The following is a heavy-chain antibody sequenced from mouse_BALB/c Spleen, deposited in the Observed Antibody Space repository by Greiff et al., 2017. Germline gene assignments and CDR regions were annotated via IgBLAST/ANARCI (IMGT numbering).Heavy chain of an antibody. V-gene: IGHV2-3*01. D-gene: IGHD2-3*01. Sequence: QVQLKESGPGLVAPSQSLSISCTASGFTLTSYGVSWVRQPPGKGLEWLGVIWGDGCTNYYTALISRLSISKDNSKSQVFLKLNSLQTDDTATYCFAKLYDSYSALCAYWGQGTLVTVSA. CDR3: AKLYDSYSALCAY. CDR1: GFTLTSYG. CDR2: IWGDGCT. J-gene: IGHJ3*01.